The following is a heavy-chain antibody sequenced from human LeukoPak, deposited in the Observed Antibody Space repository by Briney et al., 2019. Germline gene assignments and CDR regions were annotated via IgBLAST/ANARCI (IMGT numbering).Heavy chain of an antibody. CDR3: ARDKRYAFDN. CDR1: GYSFTSHG. V-gene: IGHV1-18*01. J-gene: IGHJ4*02. D-gene: IGHD3-9*01. CDR2: ISTYSGDT. Sequence: ASVKVSCKTAGYSFTSHGISWVRQAPREGLEWMGWISTYSGDTKFAQKFQGRVTMTTDTSTNTAYMELRSLRFDDTAVYYCARDKRYAFDNWGQGTLVSVSS.